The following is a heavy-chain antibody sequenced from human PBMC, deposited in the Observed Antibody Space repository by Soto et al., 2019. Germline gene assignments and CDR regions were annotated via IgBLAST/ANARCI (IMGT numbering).Heavy chain of an antibody. J-gene: IGHJ3*01. D-gene: IGHD2-15*01. Sequence: PGGSLRLSCVGSGFTFGSYAMGWVRQAPGKGLEWVSGISVSGASAYYSGSVKGRFTISRDNSMKTLYLQMNPLRAEDTAVYYCAKFLTSSVDDAFDFWGQGTMVTVSS. CDR2: ISVSGASA. V-gene: IGHV3-23*01. CDR3: AKFLTSSVDDAFDF. CDR1: GFTFGSYA.